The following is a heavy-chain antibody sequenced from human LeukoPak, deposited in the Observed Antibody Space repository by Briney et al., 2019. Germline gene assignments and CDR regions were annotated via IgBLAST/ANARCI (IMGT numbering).Heavy chain of an antibody. CDR2: IGFDGTNK. D-gene: IGHD3-3*01. V-gene: IGHV3-30*02. Sequence: GGSLRHACEASGFTFSSYGMHWVRQAPGKGLEWVAFIGFDGTNKNYVDSVKGRFAISRDNSKKTLYLQMNSLRVEDTAVYYCAKDFDSWSLPGIDDWGQRSAVSVSS. CDR3: AKDFDSWSLPGIDD. J-gene: IGHJ4*02. CDR1: GFTFSSYG.